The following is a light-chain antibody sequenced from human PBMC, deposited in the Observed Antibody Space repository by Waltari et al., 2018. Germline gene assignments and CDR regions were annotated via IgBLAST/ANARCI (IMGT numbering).Light chain of an antibody. J-gene: IGKJ4*01. V-gene: IGKV1-5*03. Sequence: DIQMTQSPSTLSASVGDRFSISCRASQSISNWLAWYQQKPGKAPKLLIYRASTLASGVPSRLSGSGSGTTFTLTISSLQPDDFATYYCQQYNSYSLLSFGGGTKVEIK. CDR1: QSISNW. CDR3: QQYNSYSLLS. CDR2: RAS.